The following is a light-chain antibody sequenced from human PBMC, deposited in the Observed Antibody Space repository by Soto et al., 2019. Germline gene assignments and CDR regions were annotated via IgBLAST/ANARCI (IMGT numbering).Light chain of an antibody. V-gene: IGKV1-39*01. CDR1: QIISTY. CDR3: QQSYTSPPWT. J-gene: IGKJ1*01. Sequence: DIQMTQSPSSLSASVGDRVTISCRASQIISTYLNWYQQKPGTAPRLLISRASSVKSGVPPRFSGSGSGRDFNLTISSLRPEDIATYCCQQSYTSPPWTFGQGTKVEVK. CDR2: RAS.